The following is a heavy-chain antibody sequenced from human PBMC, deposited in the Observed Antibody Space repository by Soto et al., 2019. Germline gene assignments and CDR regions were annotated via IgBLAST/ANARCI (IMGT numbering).Heavy chain of an antibody. Sequence: QVQLVQSGAEVKKPGASVKVSCKASGYTFTSYGISWVRQAPVQGLEWMGWISAYNGNTNYAQKLQGRVPMTTDTSPSTAYMELRRLRSDETAVYYCARHDYGGNPGFQHWGQGTLVTVSS. D-gene: IGHD4-17*01. CDR3: ARHDYGGNPGFQH. CDR1: GYTFTSYG. CDR2: ISAYNGNT. V-gene: IGHV1-18*04. J-gene: IGHJ1*01.